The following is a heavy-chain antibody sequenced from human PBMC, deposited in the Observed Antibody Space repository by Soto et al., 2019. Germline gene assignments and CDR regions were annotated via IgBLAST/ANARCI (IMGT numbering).Heavy chain of an antibody. Sequence: GGSLRLSCAASGFTFSSYAMSWARQAPGKGLEWVSAISGSGGSTYYADSVKGRFTISRDNSKNTLYLQMNSLRAEDTAVYYCAPSLDILTGYYDYWGQGTLVTVSS. J-gene: IGHJ4*02. D-gene: IGHD3-9*01. CDR2: ISGSGGST. CDR1: GFTFSSYA. V-gene: IGHV3-23*01. CDR3: APSLDILTGYYDY.